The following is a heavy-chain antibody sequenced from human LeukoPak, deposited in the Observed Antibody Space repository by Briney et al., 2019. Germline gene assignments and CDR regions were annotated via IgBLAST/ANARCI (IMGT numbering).Heavy chain of an antibody. D-gene: IGHD3-22*01. CDR2: IIPILGIA. J-gene: IGHJ4*02. CDR3: ARPYYYDSSGYQDY. CDR1: GGTFSSYT. V-gene: IGHV1-69*02. Sequence: ASVKVSCKASGGTFSSYTISWVRQAPGQGLEWMGRIIPILGIANYAQKFQGRVTITADKSTGTAYMELSSLRSEDTAVYYCARPYYYDSSGYQDYWGQGTLVTVSS.